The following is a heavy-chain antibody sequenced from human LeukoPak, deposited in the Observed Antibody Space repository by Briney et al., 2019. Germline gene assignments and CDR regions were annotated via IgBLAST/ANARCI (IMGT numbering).Heavy chain of an antibody. Sequence: ASVKVSCRPSGYTFAAYYIHWVRQAPGQGLEWMGWVNPNGGGTNYAQKFKDRLTMTRDTSISTAYMELSSLESDDTAVYFCAREGVGGAYAMDVWVQGTTVTVSS. CDR3: AREGVGGAYAMDV. J-gene: IGHJ6*02. CDR2: VNPNGGGT. V-gene: IGHV1-2*02. D-gene: IGHD2-21*01. CDR1: GYTFAAYY.